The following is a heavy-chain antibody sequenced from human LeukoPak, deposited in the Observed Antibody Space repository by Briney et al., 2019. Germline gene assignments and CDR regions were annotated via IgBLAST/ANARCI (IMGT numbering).Heavy chain of an antibody. J-gene: IGHJ4*02. CDR1: GFTFSTYS. Sequence: PGGSLRLSCAASGFTFSTYSMNWVRQAPGKGLEWVSSISGRSIYIYYADSVKGRFTISRDNAKNSPYLQMNSLRAEDTAVYYCARDPPYYDSSGYYYDYWGQGTLVTVSS. D-gene: IGHD3-22*01. CDR3: ARDPPYYDSSGYYYDY. V-gene: IGHV3-21*01. CDR2: ISGRSIYI.